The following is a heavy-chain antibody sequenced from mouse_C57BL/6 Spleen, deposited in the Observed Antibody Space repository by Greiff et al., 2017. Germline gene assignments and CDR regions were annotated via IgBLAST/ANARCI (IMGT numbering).Heavy chain of an antibody. CDR3: ASPSPYFDY. CDR1: GYTFTSYT. CDR2: INPSSGYT. V-gene: IGHV1-4*01. Sequence: QVQLQQSGAELARPGASVKMSCKASGYTFTSYTMHWVKQRPGQGLEWIGYINPSSGYTTYNQKFKDKATLTADKSSSTAYMQLSCLTSADSSVYYCASPSPYFDYWGQGTTLTVSS. J-gene: IGHJ2*01. D-gene: IGHD6-1*01.